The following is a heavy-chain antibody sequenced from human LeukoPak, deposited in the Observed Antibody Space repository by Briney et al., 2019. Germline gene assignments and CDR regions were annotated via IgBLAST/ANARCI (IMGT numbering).Heavy chain of an antibody. V-gene: IGHV1-69*13. Sequence: SVKVSCKASGGTFSSYAISWVRQAPGQGLEWMGGIIPIFGTANYAQKFQGRVTITADESTSTAYMELSRLRSDDTAVYYCARPKSYSSGWSDAFDIWGQGTMVTVSS. CDR2: IIPIFGTA. CDR3: ARPKSYSSGWSDAFDI. CDR1: GGTFSSYA. D-gene: IGHD6-19*01. J-gene: IGHJ3*02.